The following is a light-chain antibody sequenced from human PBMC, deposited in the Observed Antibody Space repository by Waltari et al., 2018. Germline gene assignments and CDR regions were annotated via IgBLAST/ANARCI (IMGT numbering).Light chain of an antibody. Sequence: EIVLTQSPDLQSVTPKEKVTITCRASQSVGPALHWYKRKPHQSPKLPIKFASQSISGVPSRFSGSGSGTNFTLTINSLEAEDAATYFCHQSSSLPATFGGGTKVEIK. V-gene: IGKV6-21*02. CDR1: QSVGPA. J-gene: IGKJ4*01. CDR2: FAS. CDR3: HQSSSLPAT.